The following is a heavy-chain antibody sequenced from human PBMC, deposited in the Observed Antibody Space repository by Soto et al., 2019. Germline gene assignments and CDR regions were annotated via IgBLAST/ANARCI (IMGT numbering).Heavy chain of an antibody. CDR2: IIPIFGTA. V-gene: IGHV1-69*13. Sequence: GASVKVSCKASGGTFSSYAISWVRQAPGQGLEWMGGIIPIFGTANYAQKFQGRVTITADESTSTAYIELSSLRSEDTAVYYCARQAPPMVIRFLEWLRAPLDYWGQGTLVTVSS. D-gene: IGHD3-3*01. CDR3: ARQAPPMVIRFLEWLRAPLDY. J-gene: IGHJ4*02. CDR1: GGTFSSYA.